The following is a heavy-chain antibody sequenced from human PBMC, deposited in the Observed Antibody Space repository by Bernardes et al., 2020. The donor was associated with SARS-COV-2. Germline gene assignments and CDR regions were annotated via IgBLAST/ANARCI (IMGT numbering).Heavy chain of an antibody. CDR3: ARDARGITIFGVVIGTYYFDY. D-gene: IGHD3-3*01. CDR2: IYYSGST. Sequence: SETLSLTCTVSGGSISSSSYYWGWIRQPPGKGLEWIGSIYYSGSTYYNPSLKSRVTISVDTSKNQFSLKLSSVTAADTAVYYCARDARGITIFGVVIGTYYFDYWGQGTLVTVSS. V-gene: IGHV4-39*07. J-gene: IGHJ4*02. CDR1: GGSISSSSYY.